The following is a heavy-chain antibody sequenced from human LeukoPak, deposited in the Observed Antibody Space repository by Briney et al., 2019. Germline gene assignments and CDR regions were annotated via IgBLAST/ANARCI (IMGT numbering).Heavy chain of an antibody. Sequence: ASVKVSCKASGYTFTGYYMHWVRQAPGQGLEWMGWINPNSGGTNYAQKFQGRVTMTRDTSISTAYMELSRLRSDDTAVYYCTRVRSVVVPAAMPFYYMDVWGKGTTVTVSS. D-gene: IGHD2-2*01. J-gene: IGHJ6*03. CDR2: INPNSGGT. CDR3: TRVRSVVVPAAMPFYYMDV. CDR1: GYTFTGYY. V-gene: IGHV1-2*02.